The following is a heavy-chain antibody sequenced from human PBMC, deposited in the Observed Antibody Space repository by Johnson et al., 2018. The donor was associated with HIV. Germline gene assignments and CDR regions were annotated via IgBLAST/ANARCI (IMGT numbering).Heavy chain of an antibody. Sequence: VQLVESGGGVVRPGGSPKLSSSASGFTVSRNYMSWVRQAPGTGLEWVSEIYSGGSTYYADSVKGRFTISRDNSKNTLYLQMNSLRAEDTAVYYCARGDDSSAWGAFDIWGQGTMVTVSS. J-gene: IGHJ3*02. CDR3: ARGDDSSAWGAFDI. D-gene: IGHD3-22*01. CDR2: IYSGGST. V-gene: IGHV3-66*01. CDR1: GFTVSRNY.